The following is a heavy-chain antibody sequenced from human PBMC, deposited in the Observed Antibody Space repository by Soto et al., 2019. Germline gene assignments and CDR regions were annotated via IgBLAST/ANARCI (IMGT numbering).Heavy chain of an antibody. CDR1: GYTFSTYS. CDR3: ARGKGCTNGVCYWYYYYGMDV. V-gene: IGHV1-3*01. J-gene: IGHJ6*02. D-gene: IGHD2-8*01. Sequence: GASVKVSCKASGYTFSTYSMHWVRQAPGHSLEWMGWINGATGQTRSSQRFQDRVTITRDTSASTAYMELSGLRSGVTAVYYCARGKGCTNGVCYWYYYYGMDVWGQGTTVTVSS. CDR2: INGATGQT.